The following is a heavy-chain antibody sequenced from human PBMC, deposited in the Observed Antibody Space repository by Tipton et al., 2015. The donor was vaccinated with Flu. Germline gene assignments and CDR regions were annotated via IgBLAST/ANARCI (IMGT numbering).Heavy chain of an antibody. J-gene: IGHJ4*02. CDR1: GYSISTGDY. D-gene: IGHD3-16*01. CDR2: VYHTGTT. V-gene: IGHV4-38-2*02. CDR3: ARSPTRGGSDF. Sequence: TLSLTCNVSGYSISTGDYWGWIRQPPGKGLEWLANVYHTGTTFYKPSLRSRLTISVDTSKNQISLKLTSVSVADTAVYYCARSPTRGGSDFWGQGILVTVSS.